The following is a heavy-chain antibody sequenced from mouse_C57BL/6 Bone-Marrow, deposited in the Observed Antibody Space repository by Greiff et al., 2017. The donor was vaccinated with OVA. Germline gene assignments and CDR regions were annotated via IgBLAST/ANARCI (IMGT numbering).Heavy chain of an antibody. J-gene: IGHJ3*01. Sequence: EVMLVESGGGLVKPGGSLKLSCAASGFTFSSYAMSWVRQTPEKRLEWVATISDGGSYTYYPDKVKGRFTISRDNAKNNLYLQMSHLKSEDTAMYYCARDGYYGSSDKFAYWGQGTLVTVSA. CDR1: GFTFSSYA. V-gene: IGHV5-4*01. D-gene: IGHD1-1*01. CDR2: ISDGGSYT. CDR3: ARDGYYGSSDKFAY.